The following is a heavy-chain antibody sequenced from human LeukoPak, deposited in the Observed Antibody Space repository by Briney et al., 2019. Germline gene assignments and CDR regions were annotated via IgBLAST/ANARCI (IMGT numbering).Heavy chain of an antibody. V-gene: IGHV3-21*01. J-gene: IGHJ4*02. CDR2: ISSGSSYI. CDR1: GFTFSSYS. D-gene: IGHD2-15*01. CDR3: ARAGGGNPYYFDY. Sequence: PGGSLRLPCAASGFTFSSYSMNWVRQAPGKGLEWVASISSGSSYIYYADSVKGRFTISRDNAKNSLYLQMNSLRAEDTAVYYCARAGGGNPYYFDYWGKATLVTVSS.